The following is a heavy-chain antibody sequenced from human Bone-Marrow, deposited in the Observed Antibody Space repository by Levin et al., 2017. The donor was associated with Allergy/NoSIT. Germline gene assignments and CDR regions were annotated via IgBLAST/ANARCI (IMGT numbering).Heavy chain of an antibody. J-gene: IGHJ3*02. Sequence: LSLTCAASGFTFSSYWMHWVRQAPGKGLVWVSRINSDGSSTSYADSVKGRFTISRDNAKNTLYLQMNSLRAEDTAVYYCARGAAVAGPRGAFDIWGQGTMVTVSS. V-gene: IGHV3-74*01. CDR1: GFTFSSYW. CDR2: INSDGSST. D-gene: IGHD6-19*01. CDR3: ARGAAVAGPRGAFDI.